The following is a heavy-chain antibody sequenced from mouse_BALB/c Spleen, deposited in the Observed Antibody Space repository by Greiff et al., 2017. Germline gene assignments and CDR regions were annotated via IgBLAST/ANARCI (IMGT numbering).Heavy chain of an antibody. CDR1: GYTFTDYE. J-gene: IGHJ3*01. D-gene: IGHD2-2*01. V-gene: IGHV1-15*01. CDR2: IDPETGGT. CDR3: TRGGYDMFAY. Sequence: VQLQQSGAELVRPGASVTLSCKASGYTFTDYEMHWVKQTPVHGLEWIGAIDPETGGTAYNQKFKGKATLTADKSSSTAYMELRSLTSEDSAVYYCTRGGYDMFAYWGQGTLVTVSA.